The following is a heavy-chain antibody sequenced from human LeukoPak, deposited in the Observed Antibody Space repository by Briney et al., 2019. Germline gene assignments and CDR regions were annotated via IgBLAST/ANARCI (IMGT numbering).Heavy chain of an antibody. D-gene: IGHD6-13*01. J-gene: IGHJ4*02. V-gene: IGHV3-9*03. CDR1: GFTFDDYA. Sequence: GGSLRLSCAASGFTFDDYAMDWVRQAPGKGVEWVSGISWNSGRIVYADSVKGGYTIYRDNDKKSLYLEMNSLRAEDMALYYCAKGDESIAAAGAFDYWGQGTLVTVSS. CDR3: AKGDESIAAAGAFDY. CDR2: ISWNSGRI.